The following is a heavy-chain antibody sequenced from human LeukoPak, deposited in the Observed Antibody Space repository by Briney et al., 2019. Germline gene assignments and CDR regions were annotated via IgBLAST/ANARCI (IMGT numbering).Heavy chain of an antibody. CDR3: ARDLGGNSFDP. D-gene: IGHD2-15*01. J-gene: IGHJ5*02. CDR2: IYSKSGGT. Sequence: GASVKVSCKASGYTFTDYYMHWVRQAPGQGLEWMGWIYSKSGGTNYAQKFQGRVTMTRDTSISTAYMELSSLTSDDTAVYYCARDLGGNSFDPWGQGTLVTVSS. V-gene: IGHV1-2*02. CDR1: GYTFTDYY.